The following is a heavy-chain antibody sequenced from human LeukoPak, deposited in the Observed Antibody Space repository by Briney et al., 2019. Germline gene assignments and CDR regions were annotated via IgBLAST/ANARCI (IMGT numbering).Heavy chain of an antibody. Sequence: GGALRPSCASPGFTVSTNCMTLVRPAPGEGLGWGSTIYSGGTTYYADSVMGRFTISRHNSRNTLYLQMNSLRAEDTAVYYCARVDTVMAYYFDLWGQGTLVTVSS. CDR1: GFTVSTNC. V-gene: IGHV3-53*04. CDR2: IYSGGTT. J-gene: IGHJ4*02. D-gene: IGHD5-18*01. CDR3: ARVDTVMAYYFDL.